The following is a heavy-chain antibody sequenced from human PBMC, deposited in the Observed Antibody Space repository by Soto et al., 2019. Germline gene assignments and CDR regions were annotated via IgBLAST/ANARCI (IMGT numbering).Heavy chain of an antibody. Sequence: AVGSLRLSCAASGFAFNDFAMSWVRQAPGKGPEWLSTISGSGDKTFHSDSVKGRFDISRDNSNNKMFLQMNSLRAEDTAIYYCAKGASHAPFEKWGRGTLVTVSS. CDR1: GFAFNDFA. CDR3: AKGASHAPFEK. J-gene: IGHJ4*02. CDR2: ISGSGDKT. V-gene: IGHV3-23*01.